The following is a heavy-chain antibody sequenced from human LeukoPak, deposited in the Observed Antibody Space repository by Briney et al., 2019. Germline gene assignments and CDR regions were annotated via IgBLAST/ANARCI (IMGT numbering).Heavy chain of an antibody. CDR1: GGSLSGSY. CDR2: INHSGST. J-gene: IGHJ6*02. CDR3: ARAMGSGSYAYYYGMDV. Sequence: PSETLSLTCAVYGGSLSGSYWSCIRQPPGKGLEWIGEINHSGSTNYNSSLKSRVTTSLDTSKNQFSLKLTSVTAADTAVYYCARAMGSGSYAYYYGMDVWGQGTTVTVSS. D-gene: IGHD3-10*01. V-gene: IGHV4-34*01.